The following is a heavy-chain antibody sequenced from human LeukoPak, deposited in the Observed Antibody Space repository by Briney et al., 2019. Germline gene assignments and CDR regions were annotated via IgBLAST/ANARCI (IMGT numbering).Heavy chain of an antibody. CDR3: ARAFLGRDAFDA. Sequence: TSETLSLTCAVSGDSFTSYYWAWIRQTAGKGLEWLGHIYSTGGTKYSPSFKSRLSMSVDTSKRQFSLQLNSVTAADTAVYYCARAFLGRDAFDAWGQGTLVTVSS. V-gene: IGHV4-59*10. CDR1: GDSFTSYY. D-gene: IGHD3-3*02. J-gene: IGHJ3*01. CDR2: IYSTGGT.